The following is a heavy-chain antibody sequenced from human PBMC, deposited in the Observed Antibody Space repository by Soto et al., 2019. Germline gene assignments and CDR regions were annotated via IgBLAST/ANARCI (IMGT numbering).Heavy chain of an antibody. Sequence: PSETLSLTCTVSGGSISSGAYYWSWIRQHPGKGLEWIGYIYYSGSTYYNPSLKSRVSISVDTSENRLSLKLSSVTAADTAVYYCARSPFLGVRGVIIVYYGMDVWGQGTTVTVSS. CDR2: IYYSGST. CDR3: ARSPFLGVRGVIIVYYGMDV. V-gene: IGHV4-31*03. D-gene: IGHD3-10*01. CDR1: GGSISSGAYY. J-gene: IGHJ6*02.